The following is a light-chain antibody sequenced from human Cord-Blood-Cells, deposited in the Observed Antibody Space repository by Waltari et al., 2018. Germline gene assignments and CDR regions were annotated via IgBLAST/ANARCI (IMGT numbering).Light chain of an antibody. CDR3: CSYAGSSNWV. Sequence: QSALTQPASVSGSPGQSITISCTGTSSDVGSYNLVCWYQQHPGKAPKLMIYEVSKRPSGVSNRFSGSKSGNTASLTISGLQAEDEADYYCCSYAGSSNWVFGGGTKLTVL. CDR1: SSDVGSYNL. J-gene: IGLJ3*02. CDR2: EVS. V-gene: IGLV2-23*02.